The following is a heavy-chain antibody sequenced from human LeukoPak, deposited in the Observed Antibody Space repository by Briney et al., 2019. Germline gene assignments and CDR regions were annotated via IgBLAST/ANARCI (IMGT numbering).Heavy chain of an antibody. V-gene: IGHV1-8*01. J-gene: IGHJ4*02. CDR1: GYTFTTYD. Sequence: ASVNVSFKPSGYTFTTYDINAVRQATGQGLEWMGGMNPKSGNTGYAHAFHGRVTMTRKTATNTTNMEFSSLRSEATAVYYCARGVDSSSWYFDYWGQGTLVTVSS. CDR2: MNPKSGNT. D-gene: IGHD6-13*01. CDR3: ARGVDSSSWYFDY.